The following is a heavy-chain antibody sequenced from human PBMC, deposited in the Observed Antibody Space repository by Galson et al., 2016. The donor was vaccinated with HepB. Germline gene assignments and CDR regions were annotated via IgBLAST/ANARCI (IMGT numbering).Heavy chain of an antibody. Sequence: SLTCIVSGDSISSSSYFWGWIRQPPGKGLEWIGTISYRGSTSYNPSLQRRVTISVDTSKNQFSLKLNSVTATDTAVYYCARLRGIWGSSWYGGDMDVWGKGTTVTVSS. CDR1: GDSISSSSYF. D-gene: IGHD6-13*01. CDR3: ARLRGIWGSSWYGGDMDV. CDR2: ISYRGST. V-gene: IGHV4-39*01. J-gene: IGHJ6*03.